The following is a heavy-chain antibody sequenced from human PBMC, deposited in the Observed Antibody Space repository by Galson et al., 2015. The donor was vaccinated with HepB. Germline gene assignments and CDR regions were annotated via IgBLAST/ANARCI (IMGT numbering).Heavy chain of an antibody. Sequence: SLRLSCAASGFTFSGSAMHWVRQASGKGLEWVGRIRSKANSYATAYAASVKGRFTISRDDSKNTAYLQMNSLKTEDTAVYYCTSSPAGDYIRPNYYYGMDVWGQGTTVTVSS. CDR3: TSSPAGDYIRPNYYYGMDV. D-gene: IGHD4-17*01. V-gene: IGHV3-73*01. CDR2: IRSKANSYAT. CDR1: GFTFSGSA. J-gene: IGHJ6*02.